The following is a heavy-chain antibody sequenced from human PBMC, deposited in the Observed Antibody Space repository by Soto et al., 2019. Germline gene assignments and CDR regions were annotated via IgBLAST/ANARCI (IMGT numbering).Heavy chain of an antibody. Sequence: GASVKVSCKASGGTFSSYAISWVRQAPGQGLEWMGGIIPIFGTANYAQKYQGRVTITADESTSTAYMELSSLRSEDTAVCYCASALITGTYYYYYGMDVWGQGTTVTVSS. CDR1: GGTFSSYA. V-gene: IGHV1-69*13. CDR2: IIPIFGTA. D-gene: IGHD1-20*01. J-gene: IGHJ6*02. CDR3: ASALITGTYYYYYGMDV.